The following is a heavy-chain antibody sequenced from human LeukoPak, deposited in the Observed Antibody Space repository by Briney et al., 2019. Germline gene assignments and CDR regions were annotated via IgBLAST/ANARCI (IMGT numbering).Heavy chain of an antibody. CDR3: ARDGYGGNPGNY. V-gene: IGHV1-69*13. J-gene: IGHJ4*02. D-gene: IGHD4-23*01. Sequence: ASVKVSCKASGGTFSSYTISWVRQAPGQGLGWMGGIIPIFGTANYAQKFQGRVTITADESTSTAYMELSSLRSEDTAVYYCARDGYGGNPGNYWGQGTLVTVSS. CDR2: IIPIFGTA. CDR1: GGTFSSYT.